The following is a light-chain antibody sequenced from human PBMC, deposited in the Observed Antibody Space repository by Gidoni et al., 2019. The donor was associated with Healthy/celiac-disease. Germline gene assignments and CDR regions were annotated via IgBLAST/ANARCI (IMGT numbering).Light chain of an antibody. V-gene: IGKV4-1*01. CDR1: QSVLYSSNNKNY. CDR3: QQYYSTPPLT. CDR2: LAY. J-gene: IGKJ4*01. Sequence: IVMTQSPDSLAVSLGERATINCKSSQSVLYSSNNKNYLAWYQQKPGQPPKLLMYLAYTRESGVPDRFSVSGSGTDFTLTISSLHAEDVAVYYCQQYYSTPPLTFGGGTKVEIE.